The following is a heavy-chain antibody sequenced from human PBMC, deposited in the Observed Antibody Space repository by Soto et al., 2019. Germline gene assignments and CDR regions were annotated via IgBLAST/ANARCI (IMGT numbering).Heavy chain of an antibody. V-gene: IGHV4-4*07. J-gene: IGHJ4*02. D-gene: IGHD2-21*01. CDR1: GGSINSYW. CDR2: VYSSGTT. CDR3: ARDIASYAYGEGY. Sequence: SETLSLTCTVSGGSINSYWWSWIRQPAGKGLEWIGRVYSSGTTDYNPSLNSRATMSVETSKKQFSLKLSSVTAADTAVYYCARDIASYAYGEGYWGQGIQVTV.